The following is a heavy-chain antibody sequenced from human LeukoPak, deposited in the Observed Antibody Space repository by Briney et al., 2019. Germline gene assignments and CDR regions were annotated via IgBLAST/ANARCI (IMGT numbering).Heavy chain of an antibody. J-gene: IGHJ4*02. V-gene: IGHV3-23*01. CDR2: VSGSAGST. Sequence: GGSLRLSCAASGFTFSSYAMNCVRQAPGKGLEWVSAVSGSAGSTYYADSVKGRFTISRDNSKNTLYLQINSLRAEDTAVYYCATPRGYSSSWYDYWGQGALVTVSS. D-gene: IGHD6-13*01. CDR1: GFTFSSYA. CDR3: ATPRGYSSSWYDY.